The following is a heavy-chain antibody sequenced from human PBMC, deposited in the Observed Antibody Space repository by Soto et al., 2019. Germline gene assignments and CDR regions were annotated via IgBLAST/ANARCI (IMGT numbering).Heavy chain of an antibody. J-gene: IGHJ6*02. CDR1: GYTFSSYA. V-gene: IGHV1-69*01. D-gene: IGHD2-15*01. CDR3: ARSVVVGFYYYYGMDV. Sequence: QVQLVQSGAEVKKPGASVKVSCKASGYTFSSYAISWVRQAPGQGLEWMGGIIPIFGTANYAQKFQGRVTITADESTSTAYMELSSLRSEDTAVYYCARSVVVGFYYYYGMDVWGQGTTVTVSS. CDR2: IIPIFGTA.